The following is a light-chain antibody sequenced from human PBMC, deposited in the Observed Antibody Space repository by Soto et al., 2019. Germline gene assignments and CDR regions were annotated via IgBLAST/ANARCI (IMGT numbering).Light chain of an antibody. CDR1: QSVSSY. V-gene: IGKV3-11*01. J-gene: IGKJ5*01. Sequence: EIVLTQSPATLSLSPGERATLSCRASQSVSSYLAWYQQKPGQAPRLLIYDASNRATGIPARFSGSGSGTDFTLTITRLEPEDFALYYCQQYGGSPITFGLGTRLEI. CDR2: DAS. CDR3: QQYGGSPIT.